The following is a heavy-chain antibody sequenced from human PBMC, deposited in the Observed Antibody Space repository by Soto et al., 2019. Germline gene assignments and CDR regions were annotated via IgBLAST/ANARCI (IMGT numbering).Heavy chain of an antibody. CDR3: ARPVTIVRAVFVPPDY. CDR2: INHSGST. Sequence: QVQLQQWGAGLLKPSETLSLTCAVYGGSFSGYYWSWIRQPPGKGLEWIGEINHSGSTDYNPSLTSRVPLSVDTAHNHFARKLRSVTASDSSVSYCARPVTIVRAVFVPPDYWGQGTLVTVSA. D-gene: IGHD3-10*01. CDR1: GGSFSGYY. V-gene: IGHV4-34*01. J-gene: IGHJ4*02.